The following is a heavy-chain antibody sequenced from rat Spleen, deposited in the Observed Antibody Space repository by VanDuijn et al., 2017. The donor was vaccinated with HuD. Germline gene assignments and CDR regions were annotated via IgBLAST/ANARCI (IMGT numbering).Heavy chain of an antibody. CDR2: ISYDGDGT. Sequence: EVQLVESGGGLVQPGRSLKLSCAASGFTFSDNYMAWVRQAPTKGLEWVASISYDGDGTYYRDSLKGRFTISRDNAESTLYLQMDSLRSEDTATYYCARYRNSMGLFDYWGQGLMVTVSS. V-gene: IGHV5-20*01. D-gene: IGHD1-7*01. J-gene: IGHJ2*01. CDR1: GFTFSDNY. CDR3: ARYRNSMGLFDY.